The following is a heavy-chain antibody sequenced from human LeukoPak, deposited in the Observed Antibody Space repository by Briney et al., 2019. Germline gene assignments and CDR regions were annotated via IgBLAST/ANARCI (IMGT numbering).Heavy chain of an antibody. D-gene: IGHD3-16*01. V-gene: IGHV3-7*01. CDR1: GFTFSSYS. CDR3: GRDEGAFTY. J-gene: IGHJ4*02. Sequence: GGSLRLSCAASGFTFSSYSMNWVRQAPGKGLEWVANINQHGNEKNYVDSVKGRFTISRDNAKNSLYLQMNSLRAEDTAVYYCGRDEGAFTYWGQGTLVTVSS. CDR2: INQHGNEK.